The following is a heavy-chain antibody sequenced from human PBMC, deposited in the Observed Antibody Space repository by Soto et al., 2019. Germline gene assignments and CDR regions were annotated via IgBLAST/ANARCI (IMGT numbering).Heavy chain of an antibody. D-gene: IGHD3-22*01. CDR2: INHSGST. CDR1: GGSFIGYY. J-gene: IGHJ4*02. V-gene: IGHV4-34*01. Sequence: PSETLSLTCAVYGGSFIGYYWSWSRQPPGKGLEWIGEINHSGSTNYNPSLKSRVTISVDTSKNQFSLKLSSVTAADTAVYYCARGLRYDSSGYRYFDYWGQGTLVTVSS. CDR3: ARGLRYDSSGYRYFDY.